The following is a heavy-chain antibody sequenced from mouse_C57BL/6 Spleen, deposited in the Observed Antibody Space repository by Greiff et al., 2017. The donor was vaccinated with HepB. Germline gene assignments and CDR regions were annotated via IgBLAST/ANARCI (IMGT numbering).Heavy chain of an antibody. J-gene: IGHJ1*03. Sequence: EVQRVESGGGLVQPGESLKLSCESNEYEFPSHDMSWVRKTPEKRLELVAAINSDGGSTYYPDTMERRFIISRDNTKKTLYLQMSSLRSEDTALYYCAREGGTTVGWYFDVWGTGTTVTVSS. CDR3: AREGGTTVGWYFDV. D-gene: IGHD1-1*01. CDR2: INSDGGST. V-gene: IGHV5-2*01. CDR1: EYEFPSHD.